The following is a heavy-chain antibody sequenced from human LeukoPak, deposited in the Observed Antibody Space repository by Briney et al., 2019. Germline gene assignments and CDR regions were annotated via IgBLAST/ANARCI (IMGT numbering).Heavy chain of an antibody. D-gene: IGHD3-22*01. Sequence: GSLRPCCAASGFTFSTYEMYGVRQAPGKGLGGVSNISSSGSNRYYADSVKGRFTISRDNAKNSLYLQMNSLRAEDTAVYYCARDNYDSSTPYYFDYWGQGTLVTVSS. CDR3: ARDNYDSSTPYYFDY. CDR2: ISSSGSNR. CDR1: GFTFSTYE. V-gene: IGHV3-48*03. J-gene: IGHJ4*02.